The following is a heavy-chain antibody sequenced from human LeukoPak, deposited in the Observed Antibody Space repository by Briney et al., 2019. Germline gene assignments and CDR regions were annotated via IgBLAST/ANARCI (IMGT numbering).Heavy chain of an antibody. CDR2: INPNSGGT. J-gene: IGHJ5*02. Sequence: ASVKVSCKASGYTFTGYYMHWVRQAPGQGLEWMGWINPNSGGTNYAQKFQGRVTMTRDTSISTAYMELSRLRSDDTAVYYCARVDSPGGSGKGFDPWGQGTLVTVSS. CDR1: GYTFTGYY. D-gene: IGHD3-10*01. V-gene: IGHV1-2*02. CDR3: ARVDSPGGSGKGFDP.